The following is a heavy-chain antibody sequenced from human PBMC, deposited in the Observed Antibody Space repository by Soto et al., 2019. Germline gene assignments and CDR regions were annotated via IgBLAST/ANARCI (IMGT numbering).Heavy chain of an antibody. CDR3: ARALGTTIAGAPRRETSGWLDS. D-gene: IGHD6-19*01. CDR1: GGTFTYYG. V-gene: IGHV1-69*01. Sequence: QVQLVQSGAEVKRPGSSVKLSCKASGGTFTYYGISWVRQAPGQGLEWMGGIIPIIGPATYAQKFQGRLTIPEGQPTITAYIESSSLGSEDTTLCSCARALGTTIAGAPRRETSGWLDSWGQGTLVTVSS. CDR2: IIPIIGPA. J-gene: IGHJ5*01.